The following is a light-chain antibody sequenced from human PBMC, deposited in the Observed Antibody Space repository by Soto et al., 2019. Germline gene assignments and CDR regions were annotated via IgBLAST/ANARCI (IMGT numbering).Light chain of an antibody. V-gene: IGKV3-20*01. J-gene: IGKJ1*01. CDR2: GAS. CDR3: QQYGSSPWT. Sequence: EIVLTQSPGTLSLSPGERATLSCRASQRVSSSHLAWYQQKPGQAPRPLIYGASSRSIGIPDRFSGSGSGTDFTLTISRLEPEDFAVYYCQQYGSSPWTFGQGTKVEIK. CDR1: QRVSSSH.